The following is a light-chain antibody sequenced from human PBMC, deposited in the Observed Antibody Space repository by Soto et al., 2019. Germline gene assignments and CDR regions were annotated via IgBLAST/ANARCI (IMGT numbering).Light chain of an antibody. Sequence: EIVMTQSPATLSVSPGERATLSCRASQSVSSTLAWYQQKPGQAPRLLIYGASIRATGIPARFSGSGSGTEFTLTISSLQSEDFAVYYWQQYNNWPPGTFGQGTKVEIK. CDR3: QQYNNWPPGT. V-gene: IGKV3D-15*01. CDR2: GAS. CDR1: QSVSST. J-gene: IGKJ1*01.